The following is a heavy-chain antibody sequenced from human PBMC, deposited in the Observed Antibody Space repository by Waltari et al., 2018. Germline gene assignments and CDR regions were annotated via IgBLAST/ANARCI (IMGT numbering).Heavy chain of an antibody. CDR1: YT. Sequence: YTWKCLRQPPGKGLWWFGFVHHAGFTKYNPSLQSPLTISVAMSRNEFSRKMTSVTAADTVLDYCAGWVSPTRSFDFWGQGALFTESS. V-gene: IGHV4-59*08. CDR3: AGWVSPTRSFDF. CDR2: VHHAGFT. J-gene: IGHJ4*02.